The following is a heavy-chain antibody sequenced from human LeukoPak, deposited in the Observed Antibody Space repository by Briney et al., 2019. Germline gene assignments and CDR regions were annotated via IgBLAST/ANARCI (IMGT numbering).Heavy chain of an antibody. J-gene: IGHJ6*02. D-gene: IGHD6-13*01. CDR3: ARGRHHYSSSLIPRGGMDV. Sequence: PGGSLRLSRAASVLTFSSYDMHGVRQAPGKRRECVSAIGIIGDTYYTASATSRVSIYRENAPNSMYLQMNSLRPAHTAVCYCARGRHHYSSSLIPRGGMDVWGQGTTVTVSS. CDR2: IGIIGDT. V-gene: IGHV3-13*01. CDR1: VLTFSSYD.